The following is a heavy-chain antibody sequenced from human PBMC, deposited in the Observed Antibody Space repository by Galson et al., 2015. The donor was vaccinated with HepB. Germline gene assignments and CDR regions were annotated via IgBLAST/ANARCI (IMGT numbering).Heavy chain of an antibody. V-gene: IGHV3-30-3*01. Sequence: SLRLSCAASGFTFSSYAMHWVRQAPGKGLEWVAVISYDGSNKYYAGSVKGRFTISRDNSKNTLYLQMNSLRAEDTAVYYCARDPERGGNDAFDIWGQGTMVTVSS. CDR3: ARDPERGGNDAFDI. CDR1: GFTFSSYA. D-gene: IGHD1-14*01. J-gene: IGHJ3*02. CDR2: ISYDGSNK.